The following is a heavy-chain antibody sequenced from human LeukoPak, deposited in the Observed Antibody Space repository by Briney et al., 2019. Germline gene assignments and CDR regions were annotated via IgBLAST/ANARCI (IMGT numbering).Heavy chain of an antibody. V-gene: IGHV3-21*01. D-gene: IGHD3-10*01. CDR2: ISRSSSYM. CDR3: ARGLTGRGY. J-gene: IGHJ4*02. Sequence: GGSLRLSCAASGFTFSTYSMDWARQAPGKGLEWVSSISRSSSYMSYADSVKGRFTISRDNAKNSLYLQMNSLRAEDTAVYYCARGLTGRGYWGQGTLVTVSS. CDR1: GFTFSTYS.